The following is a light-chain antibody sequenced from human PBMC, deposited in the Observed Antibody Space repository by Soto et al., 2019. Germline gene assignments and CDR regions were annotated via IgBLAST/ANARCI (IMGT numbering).Light chain of an antibody. J-gene: IGKJ1*01. CDR2: GAS. V-gene: IGKV3-20*01. Sequence: EIVLTQSPGTLSLSPGERATLSCRASQSVSSNYLAWYQQKRGQAPRLLIYGASSRATGIPTRFSGSGSGTDFTLTISSLEPEDFAVYYCQQYDTSPRTFGQVTKVEI. CDR1: QSVSSNY. CDR3: QQYDTSPRT.